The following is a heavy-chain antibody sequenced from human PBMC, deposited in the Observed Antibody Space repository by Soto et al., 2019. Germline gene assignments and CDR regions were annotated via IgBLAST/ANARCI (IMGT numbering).Heavy chain of an antibody. CDR2: IDPSDSYT. J-gene: IGHJ6*02. Sequence: GESLTISCKGSGYSFTSYWISWVRHMPGKGLECMGRIDPSDSYTNYSPSFQGHVTISRDNSKNTLYLQMNSLRAEDTAVYYCAKDKLRHYDILTGYRYYYYYGMDVWGQGTTVTVSS. D-gene: IGHD3-9*01. CDR3: AKDKLRHYDILTGYRYYYYYGMDV. CDR1: GYSFTSYW. V-gene: IGHV5-10-1*01.